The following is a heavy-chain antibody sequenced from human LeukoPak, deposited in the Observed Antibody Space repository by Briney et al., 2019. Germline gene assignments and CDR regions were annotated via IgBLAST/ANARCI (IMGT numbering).Heavy chain of an antibody. D-gene: IGHD5-24*01. CDR2: IYYSGST. J-gene: IGHJ4*02. CDR1: GGSISSYY. V-gene: IGHV4-59*08. Sequence: SETLSLTCTVSGGSISSYYWSWIRQPPGKGLEWIGYIYYSGSTNYNPSLKSRVTISVDTSKNQFSPKLSSVTAADTAVYYCARGLQENYFDYWGQGTLVTVSS. CDR3: ARGLQENYFDY.